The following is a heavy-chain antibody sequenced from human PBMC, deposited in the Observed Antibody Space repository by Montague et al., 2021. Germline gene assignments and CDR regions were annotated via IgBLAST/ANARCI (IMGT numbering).Heavy chain of an antibody. CDR3: ARDTTTDGFDI. J-gene: IGHJ3*02. Sequence: SETLSLTCTVSGGSISNYFWTWIRQPPGKGLEWIGFISYSGRTNFNPSLKSRVTISLDTSKNQFSLNLSSVTAADTAVYYCARDTTTDGFDIWGQGTMATASS. D-gene: IGHD1-1*01. V-gene: IGHV4-59*13. CDR2: ISYSGRT. CDR1: GGSISNYF.